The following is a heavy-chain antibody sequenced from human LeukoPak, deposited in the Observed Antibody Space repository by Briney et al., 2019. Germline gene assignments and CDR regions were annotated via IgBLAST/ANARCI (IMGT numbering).Heavy chain of an antibody. V-gene: IGHV3-48*01. CDR1: GFTFSTYS. J-gene: IGHJ3*01. CDR3: ARSGTKGFDL. Sequence: GGSLKLSCAASGFTFSTYSMNWVRQAPGKGLEWVSYIISGSTTIYYAVSVKGRFTISRDNAKNSLYLQMNSLTAEDTAVYYCARSGTKGFDLWGQGTMVTVSS. D-gene: IGHD3-10*01. CDR2: IISGSTTI.